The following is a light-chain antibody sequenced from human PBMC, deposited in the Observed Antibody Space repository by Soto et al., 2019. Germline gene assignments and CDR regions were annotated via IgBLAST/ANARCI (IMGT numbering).Light chain of an antibody. CDR2: GVS. Sequence: QSVLTQPRSVSGTPGQSITISCTGTSSDVGGYNYVSWYQPHPGKAPKVMIYGVSERPSGVPDRFSGSKSDNKASLTISGLQAEDEADDYCSSYAGSYTWVFRGGTKVTVL. CDR3: SSYAGSYTWV. CDR1: SSDVGGYNY. J-gene: IGLJ3*02. V-gene: IGLV2-11*01.